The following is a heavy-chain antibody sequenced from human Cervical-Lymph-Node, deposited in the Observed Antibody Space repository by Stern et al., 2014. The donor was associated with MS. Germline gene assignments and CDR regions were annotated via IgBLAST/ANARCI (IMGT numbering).Heavy chain of an antibody. J-gene: IGHJ4*02. CDR2: IYTTGST. CDR1: GDSISSGGYY. CDR3: ARDRQWLIDY. D-gene: IGHD6-19*01. V-gene: IGHV4-61*02. Sequence: VQLVESGPGLVKPSQTLSLTCSVSGDSISSGGYYWNWIRQPAGKGLEWIGRIYTTGSTNLNPSLDSRVTMSVDTSKHPFSLQLGSVTAADTAVYYCARDRQWLIDYWGQGTLVTVSS.